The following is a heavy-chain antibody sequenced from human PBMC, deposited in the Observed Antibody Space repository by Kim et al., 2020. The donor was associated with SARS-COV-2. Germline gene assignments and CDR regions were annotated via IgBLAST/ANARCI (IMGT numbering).Heavy chain of an antibody. D-gene: IGHD6-13*01. CDR3: AIVPYSSSWRYYYYGMDV. CDR2: IYYSGST. Sequence: SETLSLTCTVSGGSISSYYWSWIRQPPGKGLEWIGYIYYSGSTNYNPSLKSRVTISVDTSKNQFSLKLSSVTAADTAVYYCAIVPYSSSWRYYYYGMDVWRQGTTVPVSS. V-gene: IGHV4-59*13. J-gene: IGHJ6*02. CDR1: GGSISSYY.